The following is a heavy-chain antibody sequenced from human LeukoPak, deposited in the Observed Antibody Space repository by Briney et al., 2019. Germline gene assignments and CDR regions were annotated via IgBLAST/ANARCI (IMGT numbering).Heavy chain of an antibody. J-gene: IGHJ4*02. CDR2: IIPIFGTA. CDR1: GGTFSSYA. V-gene: IGHV1-69*13. D-gene: IGHD5-18*01. CDR3: ARASVDTAMVTISSFDY. Sequence: GASVKVSCKASGGTFSSYAISWVRQAPGQGLEWMGGIIPIFGTANYAQKFQGRVTITADESTSTAYMELSSLRSEDTAVYYCARASVDTAMVTISSFDYWGQGTLVTASS.